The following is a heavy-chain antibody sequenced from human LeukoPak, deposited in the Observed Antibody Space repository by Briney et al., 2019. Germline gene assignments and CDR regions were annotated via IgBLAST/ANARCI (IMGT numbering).Heavy chain of an antibody. Sequence: ASVKVSCKASGYTFTSNYIHWVRQAPGQGLEWMGMIYPRDGSTSYAQKFQGRVTITADESTSTAYMELSSLRSEDTAVYYCASGREDGWGYFDYWGQGTLVTVSS. D-gene: IGHD5-24*01. CDR2: IYPRDGST. CDR3: ASGREDGWGYFDY. J-gene: IGHJ4*02. V-gene: IGHV1-46*01. CDR1: GYTFTSNY.